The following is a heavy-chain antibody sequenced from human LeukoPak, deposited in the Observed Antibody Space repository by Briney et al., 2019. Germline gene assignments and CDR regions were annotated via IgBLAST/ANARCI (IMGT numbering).Heavy chain of an antibody. CDR3: ARHGSGWTFDY. J-gene: IGHJ4*02. Sequence: ASVKVSCKASGYTFTDYYMHWVRQAPGQGLEWMGWINPNSGGTNYAQKFQGRVTMTRDTTISTAYMELNRLRSDDTAVYYCARHGSGWTFDYWGQGILVTVSS. V-gene: IGHV1-2*02. CDR1: GYTFTDYY. D-gene: IGHD6-19*01. CDR2: INPNSGGT.